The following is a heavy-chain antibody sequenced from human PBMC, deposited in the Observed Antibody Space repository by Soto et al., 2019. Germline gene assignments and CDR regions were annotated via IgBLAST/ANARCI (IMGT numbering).Heavy chain of an antibody. Sequence: QVQLVQSGAEVKKPGASVKVSCKASGYTFTNYGISWVRQAPGQGLEWMGWISAYNGNTKYAQKLQGRVTMTTDTSTRPAYMELRSLRSDDTAVYYCARDLYDILTGYVYNWFAPWGQGTLVTVSS. CDR3: ARDLYDILTGYVYNWFAP. CDR1: GYTFTNYG. CDR2: ISAYNGNT. D-gene: IGHD3-9*01. V-gene: IGHV1-18*01. J-gene: IGHJ5*02.